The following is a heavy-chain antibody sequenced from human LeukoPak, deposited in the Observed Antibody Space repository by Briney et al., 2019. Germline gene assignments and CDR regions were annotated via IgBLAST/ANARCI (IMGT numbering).Heavy chain of an antibody. CDR2: ISSSSSYI. CDR3: ARGLRYFDWPLDY. J-gene: IGHJ4*02. V-gene: IGHV3-21*01. D-gene: IGHD3-9*01. CDR1: GLTFSSYS. Sequence: PGGSLRLSCAASGLTFSSYSMNWVRQAPGKGLEWVSSISSSSSYIYYADSVKGRFTISRDNAKNTLYLQMNSLRAEDTAVYYCARGLRYFDWPLDYWGQGTLVTVSS.